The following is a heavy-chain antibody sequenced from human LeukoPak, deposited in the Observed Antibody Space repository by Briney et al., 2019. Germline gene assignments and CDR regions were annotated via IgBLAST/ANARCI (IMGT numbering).Heavy chain of an antibody. CDR2: IYPGDSDT. CDR3: ARSRRVRGVMGASDI. CDR1: GYSFTSYW. V-gene: IGHV5-51*01. D-gene: IGHD3-10*01. J-gene: IGHJ3*02. Sequence: RGESLKISCKGSGYSFTSYWIGWVRQMPGKGLEWMGIIYPGDSDTRYSPSFQGQVTISVDKSISTAYLQWSSLKASDTAMYYCARSRRVRGVMGASDIWGQGTMVTVSS.